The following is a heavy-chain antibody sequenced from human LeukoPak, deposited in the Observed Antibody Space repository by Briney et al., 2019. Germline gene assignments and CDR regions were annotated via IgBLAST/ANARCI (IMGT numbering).Heavy chain of an antibody. Sequence: SETLSLTCAVYGGSFSDYYWSWIRQPPGKGLEWIGEINHSGSTNYNPSLKSRVTISVDTSKNQFSLKLSSVTAADTAVYYCATRIGNSSSWTLYYFDYWGQGTLVTVSS. CDR3: ATRIGNSSSWTLYYFDY. CDR2: INHSGST. J-gene: IGHJ4*02. V-gene: IGHV4-34*01. CDR1: GGSFSDYY. D-gene: IGHD6-13*01.